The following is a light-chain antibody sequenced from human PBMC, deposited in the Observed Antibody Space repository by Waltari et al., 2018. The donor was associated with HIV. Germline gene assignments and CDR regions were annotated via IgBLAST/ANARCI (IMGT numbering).Light chain of an antibody. CDR3: NSRDSSGHWF. J-gene: IGLJ3*02. CDR1: SVRRYY. Sequence: SSELAQDPAVSVALGQTVRIQCQGDSVRRYYASWYQQKPGQAPVLVVYGENNRPSGIPDRFSGSSSGNTASLTIAGAQAEDEADYYCNSRDSSGHWFFGGGTKVTVL. CDR2: GEN. V-gene: IGLV3-19*01.